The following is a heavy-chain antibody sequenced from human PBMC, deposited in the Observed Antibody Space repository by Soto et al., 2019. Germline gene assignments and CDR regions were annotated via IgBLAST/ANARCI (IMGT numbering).Heavy chain of an antibody. CDR1: VYTLTDLS. CDR3: AREGGDTYYDFWSGYFDHNWFDP. J-gene: IGHJ5*02. Sequence: GASVKVSCKVSVYTLTDLSMHWVRQAPGKGLEWMGGFDAENGETIYAQKFQGRVTITRDTSASTAYMELSSLRSEDTAVYYCAREGGDTYYDFWSGYFDHNWFDPWGQGTLVTVSS. CDR2: FDAENGET. D-gene: IGHD3-3*01. V-gene: IGHV1-24*01.